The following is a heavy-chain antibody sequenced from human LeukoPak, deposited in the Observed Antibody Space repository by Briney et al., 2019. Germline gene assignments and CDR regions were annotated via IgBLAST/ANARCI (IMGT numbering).Heavy chain of an antibody. D-gene: IGHD5-18*01. J-gene: IGHJ4*02. Sequence: ASVKVSCKASGYTFTGYYMHWVRQAPGQGLEWMGWINPNSGGTNYAQKFQGRVTMTRDTSISTAYMELSRLRSDDTAVCYCARAAVDTPRGRYWGQGTLVTVSS. CDR1: GYTFTGYY. CDR2: INPNSGGT. CDR3: ARAAVDTPRGRY. V-gene: IGHV1-2*02.